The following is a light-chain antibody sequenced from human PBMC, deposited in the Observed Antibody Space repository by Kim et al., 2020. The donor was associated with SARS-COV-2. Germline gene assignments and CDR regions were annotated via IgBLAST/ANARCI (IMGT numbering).Light chain of an antibody. Sequence: QRVTISCPGTSSNIGAGSDVHWYHHVPGTVPKLLIYANTNRPSGVPDRFSGSKSGTSASLAITGLQPEDEGDYYCQSYDNSLNDKVFGGGTQLTVL. CDR3: QSYDNSLNDKV. CDR1: SSNIGAGSD. V-gene: IGLV1-40*01. CDR2: ANT. J-gene: IGLJ2*01.